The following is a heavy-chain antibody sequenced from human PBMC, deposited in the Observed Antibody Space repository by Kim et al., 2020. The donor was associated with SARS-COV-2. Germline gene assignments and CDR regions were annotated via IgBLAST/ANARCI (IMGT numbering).Heavy chain of an antibody. CDR2: IDPSDSYT. J-gene: IGHJ5*02. CDR1: GYSFTSYW. Sequence: GESLKISCKGSGYSFTSYWISWVRQMPGKGLQWMGRIDPSDSYTNYSPSFQGHVTISADKSISTAYLQWSSLKASDTAMYYCARLLYQNYNWFDPWGQGTLVTVSS. D-gene: IGHD2-2*01. V-gene: IGHV5-10-1*01. CDR3: ARLLYQNYNWFDP.